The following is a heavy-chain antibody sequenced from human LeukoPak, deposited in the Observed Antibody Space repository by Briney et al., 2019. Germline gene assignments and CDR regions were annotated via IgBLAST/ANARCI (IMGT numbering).Heavy chain of an antibody. Sequence: ASVTISCKAFGYTFTTYYVHWVRQAPGQGLAWMGLINPSGGTNYAQKFQGRVTMTRDTSTSTVYMELSSLRSEGTAVYYCARGTPGYSSVWGQGTLVTVSS. D-gene: IGHD6-19*01. CDR2: INPSGGT. J-gene: IGHJ4*02. CDR1: GYTFTTYY. V-gene: IGHV1-46*01. CDR3: ARGTPGYSSV.